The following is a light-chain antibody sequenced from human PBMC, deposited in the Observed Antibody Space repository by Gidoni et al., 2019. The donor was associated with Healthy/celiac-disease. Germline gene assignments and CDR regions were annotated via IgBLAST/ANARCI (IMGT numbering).Light chain of an antibody. V-gene: IGLV2-14*01. CDR3: SSYTSSSTLV. Sequence: QSALTQPASVSGSPVPAITISCTGTSSDVGGYNYVAWYQQHPGTAPTLMIYDVSNRPSVVSNRFSGSKSGNTASLTISGLPAEDAADYCCSSYTSSSTLVFGGGTKLTVL. CDR1: SSDVGGYNY. CDR2: DVS. J-gene: IGLJ3*02.